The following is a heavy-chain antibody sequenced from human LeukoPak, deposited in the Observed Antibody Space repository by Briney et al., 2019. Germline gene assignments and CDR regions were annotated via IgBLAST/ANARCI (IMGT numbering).Heavy chain of an antibody. V-gene: IGHV3-23*01. Sequence: GGSLRLSCAASGFTFSSYAMSWVRQAPGKGLAWVSAISDTGATTYDADSVKGRFTISRDNSRSTLYLQMNSLRAEDTALYYCAKDTSIGRYCTNGVCSPFDYWGQGTLVTVSS. CDR1: GFTFSSYA. CDR2: ISDTGATT. CDR3: AKDTSIGRYCTNGVCSPFDY. J-gene: IGHJ4*02. D-gene: IGHD2-8*01.